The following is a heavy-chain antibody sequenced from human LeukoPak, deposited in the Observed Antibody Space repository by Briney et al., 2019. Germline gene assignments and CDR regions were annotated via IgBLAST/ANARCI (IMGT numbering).Heavy chain of an antibody. CDR3: ASFGISWTSAY. Sequence: GGSLRLSCEATGFSFSRHWMHWIRQAPGKGLVWVARISDGGSYRSHVGSVEGRFTISRDNVRNMLYLHMNDLRGEDTAVYYCASFGISWTSAYWGQGTLVTVSS. V-gene: IGHV3-74*01. J-gene: IGHJ4*02. D-gene: IGHD2-21*01. CDR2: ISDGGSYR. CDR1: GFSFSRHW.